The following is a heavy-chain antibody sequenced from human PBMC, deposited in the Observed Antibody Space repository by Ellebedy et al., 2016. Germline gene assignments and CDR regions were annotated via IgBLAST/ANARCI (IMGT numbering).Heavy chain of an antibody. V-gene: IGHV3-74*01. CDR3: ARDKAGDHLAAAGTRLGNYYYYGMDV. Sequence: GESLKISCAASGFTFNNYWMYWVRQAPGRGPVWVSRISRDGSSTNYADSVKGRFTISRDNAKNSLYLQMNSLRAEDTAVYYCARDKAGDHLAAAGTRLGNYYYYGMDVWGQGTTVTVSS. D-gene: IGHD6-13*01. J-gene: IGHJ6*02. CDR1: GFTFNNYW. CDR2: ISRDGSST.